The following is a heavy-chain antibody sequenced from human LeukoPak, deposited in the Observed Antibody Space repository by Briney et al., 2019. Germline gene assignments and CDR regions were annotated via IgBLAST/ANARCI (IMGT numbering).Heavy chain of an antibody. V-gene: IGHV3-48*03. CDR2: ISSSGSTI. CDR3: ARGAGTFAFDI. D-gene: IGHD6-19*01. J-gene: IGHJ3*02. CDR1: GFTFSSYE. Sequence: GGSLRLSCAASGFTFSSYEMNWVRQAPGKGLEWVSYISSSGSTIYYADSVKGRLTISRDNAKNSLYLQMNSLRAEDTAVYYCARGAGTFAFDIWGQGTMVTVSS.